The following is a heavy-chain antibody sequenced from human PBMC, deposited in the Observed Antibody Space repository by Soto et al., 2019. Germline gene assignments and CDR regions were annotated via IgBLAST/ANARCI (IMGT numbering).Heavy chain of an antibody. D-gene: IGHD3-22*01. CDR1: DFILSDAW. J-gene: IGHJ4*02. V-gene: IGHV3-15*07. CDR3: ASYRDSSGRGRYDY. Sequence: EVQLEESGGGLIKPGESLTLSCAASDFILSDAWMKWVRQAPGKGLEWVGRIKSKAHGGTTDYAAPLKGRFTILRNDSKNTLYLQINSLQTEDTAMYYCASYRDSSGRGRYDYCGQGALVTVSS. CDR2: IKSKAHGGTT.